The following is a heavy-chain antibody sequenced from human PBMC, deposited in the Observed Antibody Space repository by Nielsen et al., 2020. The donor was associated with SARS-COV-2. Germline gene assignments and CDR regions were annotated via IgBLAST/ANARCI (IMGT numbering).Heavy chain of an antibody. V-gene: IGHV4-31*03. D-gene: IGHD3/OR15-3a*01. Sequence: SETLSLTCTVSGASIISGDSSWTWIRQYPGKDLEWIGLRHYSGNTYYNPSLQSRVVISVDKSMNHFSLRLSSVTAADAALYFCVRGTVFFDSWGQGTLVTVSS. CDR2: RHYSGNT. CDR3: VRGTVFFDS. J-gene: IGHJ5*01. CDR1: GASIISGDSS.